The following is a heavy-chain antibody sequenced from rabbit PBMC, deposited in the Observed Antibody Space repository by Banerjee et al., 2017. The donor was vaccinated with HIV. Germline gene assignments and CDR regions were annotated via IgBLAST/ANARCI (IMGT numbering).Heavy chain of an antibody. V-gene: IGHV1S45*01. CDR3: ARDRVYYNIYTYATRLDL. D-gene: IGHD6-1*01. Sequence: QEQLEESGGGLVQPEGSLTLTCKASGFTLSSSYYMCWVRQAPGKGLEWIGCIVAGSSGSSYYGSWAKGRFTISKTSSATVTLHMTSLTAADTATYFCARDRVYYNIYTYATRLDLWGPGTLVTVS. CDR2: IVAGSSGSS. J-gene: IGHJ3*01. CDR1: GFTLSSSYY.